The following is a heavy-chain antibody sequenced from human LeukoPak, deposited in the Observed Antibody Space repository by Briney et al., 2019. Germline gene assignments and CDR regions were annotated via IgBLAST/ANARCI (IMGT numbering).Heavy chain of an antibody. CDR2: INQDGSET. Sequence: GGSLRLSCATFGFTFNTYWMTWVRQAPGKGPQWVSHINQDGSETYYVDSVKGRFTISRDNAKNSVYLQMNSLTTEDTALYYCVRDQNWSFDYWGQGTRVTVSS. CDR1: GFTFNTYW. J-gene: IGHJ4*02. D-gene: IGHD3-3*01. CDR3: VRDQNWSFDY. V-gene: IGHV3-7*03.